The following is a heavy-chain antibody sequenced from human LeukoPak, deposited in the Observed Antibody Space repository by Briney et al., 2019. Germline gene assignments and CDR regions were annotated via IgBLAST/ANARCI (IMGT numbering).Heavy chain of an antibody. J-gene: IGHJ4*02. CDR1: GGSISSGDYY. Sequence: SETLSLTCTVSGGSISSGDYYWSWIRQPPGKGLEWIGYIYYSGSTYYNPSLKGRVTISVDTSKDQFSLKLSSVTAADTAVYYCARGPRLRFLEWLSLFDYWGQGTLVTVSS. D-gene: IGHD3-3*01. V-gene: IGHV4-30-4*08. CDR3: ARGPRLRFLEWLSLFDY. CDR2: IYYSGST.